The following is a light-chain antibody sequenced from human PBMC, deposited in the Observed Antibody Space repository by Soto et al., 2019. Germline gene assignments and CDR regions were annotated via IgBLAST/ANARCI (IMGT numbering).Light chain of an antibody. V-gene: IGLV1-44*01. Sequence: QPVLTQPPSASGTPGQTVTISCSGSSSNIGSNTVNWYQHLPGTAPKLLMYSNNQRPSGVPDRFSGSKSGTSASLAISGLQSEDEADYYCAAWDDSLNDYVFGTGTKVTVL. CDR3: AAWDDSLNDYV. CDR2: SNN. CDR1: SSNIGSNT. J-gene: IGLJ1*01.